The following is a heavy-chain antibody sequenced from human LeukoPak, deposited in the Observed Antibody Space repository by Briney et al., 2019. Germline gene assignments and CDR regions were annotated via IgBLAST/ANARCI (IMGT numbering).Heavy chain of an antibody. Sequence: GGSLRLSCAASGFTFSNYGMHWVRQAPGKGLEWVAVIAYDGKNKYYADAVKGRFTISRDNSKNTVNLQMNSLRSEDTAMYFCAKDDTRTTREPGGPFDYWGQGILVTVSS. CDR2: IAYDGKNK. J-gene: IGHJ4*02. D-gene: IGHD1-26*01. CDR3: AKDDTRTTREPGGPFDY. CDR1: GFTFSNYG. V-gene: IGHV3-30*18.